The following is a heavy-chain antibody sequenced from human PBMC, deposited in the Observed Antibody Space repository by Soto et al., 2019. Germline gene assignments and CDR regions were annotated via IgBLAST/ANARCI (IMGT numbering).Heavy chain of an antibody. CDR2: INPNSGGT. V-gene: IGHV1-2*02. CDR3: ARDPRIAAAGSYYYYGMDV. Sequence: ASVKVSCKTSGYPFTAYYMHWVRQAPGQGLEWMAWINPNSGGTNYAQKLQGRVTMTTDTSTSTAYMELRSLRSDDTAVYYCARDPRIAAAGSYYYYGMDVWGQGTTVTVSS. J-gene: IGHJ6*02. D-gene: IGHD6-13*01. CDR1: GYPFTAYY.